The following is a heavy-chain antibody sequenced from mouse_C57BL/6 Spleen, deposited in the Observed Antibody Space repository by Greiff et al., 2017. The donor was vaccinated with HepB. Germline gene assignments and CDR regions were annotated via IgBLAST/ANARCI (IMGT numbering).Heavy chain of an antibody. CDR2: INPSNGGT. Sequence: QVQLQQPGTELVKPGASVKLSCKASGYTFTSYWMHWVKQRPGQGLEWIGNINPSNGGTNYNEKFKSKATLTVDKSSSTAYMQLSSLTSEDSAVSYCARSGPYYGSSYRVSSWYFDVWGTGTTVTVSS. J-gene: IGHJ1*03. CDR3: ARSGPYYGSSYRVSSWYFDV. V-gene: IGHV1-53*01. D-gene: IGHD1-1*01. CDR1: GYTFTSYW.